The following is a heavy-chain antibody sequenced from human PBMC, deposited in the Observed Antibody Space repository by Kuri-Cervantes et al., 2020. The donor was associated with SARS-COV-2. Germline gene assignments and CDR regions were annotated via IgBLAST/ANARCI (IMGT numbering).Heavy chain of an antibody. CDR2: SNAGNGNT. CDR1: GYTFTSYA. CDR3: ARTSWYRGPGYGGYYYYYMDV. Sequence: ASVKVSCKASGYTFTSYAMHWVRQAPGQRLEWMGWSNAGNGNTKYSQEFQGRVTITRDTSASTAYMELSSLRSEDTAMYYCARTSWYRGPGYGGYYYYYMDVWGKGTTVTVSS. D-gene: IGHD4-23*01. J-gene: IGHJ6*03. V-gene: IGHV1-3*02.